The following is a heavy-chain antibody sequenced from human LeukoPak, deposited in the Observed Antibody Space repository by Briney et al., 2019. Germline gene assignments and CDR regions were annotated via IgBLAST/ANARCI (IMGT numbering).Heavy chain of an antibody. D-gene: IGHD1-26*01. J-gene: IGHJ3*02. CDR2: TRNKARSYTT. CDR1: GFILSDHH. V-gene: IGHV3-72*01. Sequence: PGGSLRLSCAASGFILSDHHMDWDRQAPGKGLEWVGRTRNKARSYTTEYAASVRGRFTISRDDSKTSVYLQMNSLKAEDTAVYYCTRDLSSGVYSAFDIWGQGTMVTVSS. CDR3: TRDLSSGVYSAFDI.